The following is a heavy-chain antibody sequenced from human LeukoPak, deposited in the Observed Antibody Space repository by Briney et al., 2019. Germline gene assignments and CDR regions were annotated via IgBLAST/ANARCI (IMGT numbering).Heavy chain of an antibody. CDR3: ARDLESSGWLFDY. Sequence: SETLSLTCTVSGGSISSYYWSWIRQPPGKGLEWIGYIYYSGSTNYNASLKSRVTISVDTSKNQFSLKLSSVTAEDTAVYYCARDLESSGWLFDYWGQGTLVTVSS. CDR1: GGSISSYY. V-gene: IGHV4-59*01. D-gene: IGHD6-19*01. J-gene: IGHJ4*02. CDR2: IYYSGST.